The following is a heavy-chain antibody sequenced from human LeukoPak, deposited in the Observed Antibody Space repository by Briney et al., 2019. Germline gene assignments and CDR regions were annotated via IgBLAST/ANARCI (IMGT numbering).Heavy chain of an antibody. CDR3: ARGGIAAADIDY. V-gene: IGHV3-33*08. CDR2: IWNDGSNK. J-gene: IGHJ4*02. CDR1: GLSFSLYY. Sequence: GGSLRLSCAASGLSFSLYYMNWVRQAPGKGLEWVAVIWNDGSNKYYADSVKGRFTISRDISKNTLHLQMNSLRAEDTAIYYCARGGIAAADIDYWGQGTLVTVSS. D-gene: IGHD6-13*01.